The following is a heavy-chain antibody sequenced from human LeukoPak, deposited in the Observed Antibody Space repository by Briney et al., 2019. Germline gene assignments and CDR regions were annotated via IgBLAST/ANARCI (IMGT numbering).Heavy chain of an antibody. V-gene: IGHV4-30-2*01. Sequence: SETLSLTCAVSGDSISSGSYSWSWIRQPPGKGLEWIGYIYQSGSTYYNPALNSRVTISVDRSKNRFSLNLSSVTAADTAVYHCANRGGYDAFDVWGQGTMVTVSS. J-gene: IGHJ3*01. CDR2: IYQSGST. D-gene: IGHD3-22*01. CDR3: ANRGGYDAFDV. CDR1: GDSISSGSYS.